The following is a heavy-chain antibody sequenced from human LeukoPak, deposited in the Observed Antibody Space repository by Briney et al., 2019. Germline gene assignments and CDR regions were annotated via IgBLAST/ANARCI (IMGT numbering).Heavy chain of an antibody. V-gene: IGHV4-34*01. CDR2: INHSGST. J-gene: IGHJ4*02. CDR1: GGSFSGYY. Sequence: PSETLSLTCAAYGGSFSGYYWSWIRQPPGKGLEWIGEINHSGSTNYNPSLKSRVTISVDTSKNQFSLKLSSMTAADTAVYYCARRRSTRDFDYWGQGTLVTVSS. CDR3: ARRRSTRDFDY.